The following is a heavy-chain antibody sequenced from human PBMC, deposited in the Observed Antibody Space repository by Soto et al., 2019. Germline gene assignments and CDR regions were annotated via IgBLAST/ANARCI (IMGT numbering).Heavy chain of an antibody. V-gene: IGHV4-39*02. Sequence: QLQLQESGPGLVKPSETLSLTCTVSGGSISSSSYYWGWIRQPPGKGLEWIGNIYYSGSTYYNPSLKSRVTISVDTSKNHCSLKLSSVTAAETAAYYCARLHTSSFFDYWGQGTLVTVSS. CDR3: ARLHTSSFFDY. J-gene: IGHJ4*02. D-gene: IGHD6-13*01. CDR2: IYYSGST. CDR1: GGSISSSSYY.